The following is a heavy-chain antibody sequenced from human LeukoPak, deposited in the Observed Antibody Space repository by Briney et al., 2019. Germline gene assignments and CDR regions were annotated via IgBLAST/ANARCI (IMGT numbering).Heavy chain of an antibody. CDR1: GGSISSTFYY. Sequence: SETLSLTCTVSGGSISSTFYYWGWIRQHPGQGLEWIGSIYYTGTTYYNPSLKSRVTISVDTSKNQFSLKLSSVTAADTAVYYCARDNAFDIWGQGTMVTVSS. V-gene: IGHV4-39*07. CDR3: ARDNAFDI. CDR2: IYYTGTT. J-gene: IGHJ3*02.